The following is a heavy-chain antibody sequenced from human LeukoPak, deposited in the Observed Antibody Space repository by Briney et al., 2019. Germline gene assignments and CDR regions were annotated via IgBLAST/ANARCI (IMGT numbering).Heavy chain of an antibody. D-gene: IGHD3-22*01. CDR3: ARDTYYYDSSGYYYGGGVDY. CDR1: GGSISSGGYY. CDR2: IYYSGST. J-gene: IGHJ4*02. V-gene: IGHV4-31*03. Sequence: PSQTLSLTCTVSGGSISSGGYYWSWIRQHPGKGLEWIGYIYYSGSTYYNPSLKSRVTISVDTSKNQFSLKLSSVTAADTAVYYCARDTYYYDSSGYYYGGGVDYWGQGTLVTVSS.